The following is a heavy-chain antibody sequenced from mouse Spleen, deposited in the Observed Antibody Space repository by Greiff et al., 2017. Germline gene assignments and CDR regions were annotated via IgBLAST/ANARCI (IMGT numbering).Heavy chain of an antibody. CDR2: ISSGGSYT. Sequence: EVQGVESGGGLVKPGGSLKLSCAASGFTFSSYAMSWVRQTPEKRLEWVATISSGGSYTYYPDSVKGRFTISRDNAKNTLYLQMSSLRSEDTAMYYCARRGVEAPYWYFDVWGAGTTVTVSS. CDR1: GFTFSSYA. V-gene: IGHV5-9-3*01. CDR3: ARRGVEAPYWYFDV. J-gene: IGHJ1*01.